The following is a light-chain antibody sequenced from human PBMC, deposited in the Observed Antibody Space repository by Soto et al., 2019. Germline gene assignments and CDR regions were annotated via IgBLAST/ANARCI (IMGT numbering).Light chain of an antibody. V-gene: IGKV1-5*01. Sequence: DIQMTQSPSALSASIGDRVTITCRASQNIDTSLAWYQQKPGKAPKSLIFDASNLESGVSSRLRGSGSGTEFTFTIDNLQPDDSGSYYCQHYKAFSPWTFGQGTKVEIK. CDR3: QHYKAFSPWT. CDR1: QNIDTS. CDR2: DAS. J-gene: IGKJ1*01.